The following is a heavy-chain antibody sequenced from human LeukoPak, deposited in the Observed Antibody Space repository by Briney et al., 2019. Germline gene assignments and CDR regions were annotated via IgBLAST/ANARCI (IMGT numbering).Heavy chain of an antibody. CDR2: ISSSSTYI. CDR3: AKEVYSYGYPFDY. V-gene: IGHV3-21*01. J-gene: IGHJ4*02. D-gene: IGHD5-18*01. Sequence: GGSLRLSCAASGFTFSSYGMNWVRQAPGKGLEWVSSISSSSTYIYYADSVKGRFTISRDNAKNSLYLQMNSLRAEDTAVYYCAKEVYSYGYPFDYWGQGTLVTVSS. CDR1: GFTFSSYG.